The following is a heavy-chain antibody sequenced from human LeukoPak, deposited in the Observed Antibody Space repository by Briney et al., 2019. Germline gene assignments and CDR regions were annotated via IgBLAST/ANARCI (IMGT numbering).Heavy chain of an antibody. CDR2: IYHSGYT. D-gene: IGHD6-13*01. CDR3: ARLVGAAAGPIFDY. Sequence: PSQTLSLTCTVSGASISSGDYYWNWIRQPPGKGLEWIGYIYHSGYTNYNPSLKSRVTLSVDTSKNQFSLKLSSVTAADTAVYYCARLVGAAAGPIFDYWGQGTLVTVSS. CDR1: GASISSGDYY. J-gene: IGHJ4*02. V-gene: IGHV4-30-4*08.